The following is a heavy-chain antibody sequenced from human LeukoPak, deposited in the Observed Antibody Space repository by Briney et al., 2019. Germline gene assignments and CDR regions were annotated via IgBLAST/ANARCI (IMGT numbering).Heavy chain of an antibody. CDR1: GYTFTGYY. CDR2: INPNSGGT. Sequence: GASVKVSCKASGYTFTGYYMHWVRQAPGQGLEWMGWINPNSGGTNYAQKFQGRVTMTRDTSISTAYMELSRLRSDDTAVYYCARYLYYYDAPAKNYFDYWGQGTLVTVSS. J-gene: IGHJ4*02. D-gene: IGHD3-22*01. CDR3: ARYLYYYDAPAKNYFDY. V-gene: IGHV1-2*02.